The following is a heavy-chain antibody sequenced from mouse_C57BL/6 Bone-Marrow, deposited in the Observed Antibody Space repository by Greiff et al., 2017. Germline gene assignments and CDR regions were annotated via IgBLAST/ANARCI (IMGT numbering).Heavy chain of an antibody. J-gene: IGHJ3*01. CDR2: INPYNGGT. CDR1: GYTFTDYY. Sequence: VQLKESGPVLVKPGASVTMSCKASGYTFTDYYMNWVKQSHGKSLEWIGVINPYNGGTSYNQQFKGKATSTVDKSSSTAYMELNSLTSEDSAVYYCARLGDYLAYWGQGTLVTVSA. CDR3: ARLGDYLAY. V-gene: IGHV1-19*01. D-gene: IGHD2-4*01.